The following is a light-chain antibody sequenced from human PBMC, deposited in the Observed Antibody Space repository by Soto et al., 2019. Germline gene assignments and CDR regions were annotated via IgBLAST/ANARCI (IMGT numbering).Light chain of an antibody. CDR2: AAS. V-gene: IGKV1-27*01. J-gene: IGKJ1*01. CDR3: QKYDSAPWT. Sequence: DIQMTQSPSSLSASVRDRVTITCRASQGISNYLAWYQQKPGKVPKLLIYAASTLQSGVPSRFSGSGSGTDFTLTISNLQPEDVATYYGQKYDSAPWTFCQGTKVEIK. CDR1: QGISNY.